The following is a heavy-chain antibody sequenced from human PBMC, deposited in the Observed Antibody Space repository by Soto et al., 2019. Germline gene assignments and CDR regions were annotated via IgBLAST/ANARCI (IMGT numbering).Heavy chain of an antibody. V-gene: IGHV1-3*01. Sequence: GASVKVSCKASGYTFIGYAMHWVRQAPGQRLEWMGWINAGNGNTKYSQKFQGRFTITRDTSASTAYMELSSLRSEDTAVYYCAKGEWSYCSGGSCYYFDYCGQGTVVTGSS. CDR3: AKGEWSYCSGGSCYYFDY. D-gene: IGHD2-15*01. J-gene: IGHJ4*02. CDR1: GYTFIGYA. CDR2: INAGNGNT.